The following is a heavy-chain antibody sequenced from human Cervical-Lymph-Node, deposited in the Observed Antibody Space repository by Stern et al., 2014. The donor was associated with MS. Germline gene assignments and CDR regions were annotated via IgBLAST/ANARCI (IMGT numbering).Heavy chain of an antibody. J-gene: IGHJ4*02. Sequence: QVQLQESGPGLVKPSETLSLTCTVSGGSISSYYWSWIRQPPGKGLEWIGYIYYSGSTNYNPSLKSRVTISVDTSKNQFSLKLTSVTAADPAVYYCARARSGLDYWGQGTLVTVSS. CDR3: ARARSGLDY. V-gene: IGHV4-59*01. D-gene: IGHD6-19*01. CDR1: GGSISSYY. CDR2: IYYSGST.